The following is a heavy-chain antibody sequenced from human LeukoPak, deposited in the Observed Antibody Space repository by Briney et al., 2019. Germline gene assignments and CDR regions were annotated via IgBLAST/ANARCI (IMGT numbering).Heavy chain of an antibody. CDR3: ARESETSGWYDY. CDR1: GFTFSSYW. J-gene: IGHJ4*02. CDR2: IDSDGSST. D-gene: IGHD6-19*01. Sequence: GGSLRLSCAASGFTFSSYWRYWVRQAPGKGLVWVSRIDSDGSSTDYADSVKGRFTISRDNSKNSLSLQMSSLRSEDTALYYCARESETSGWYDYWGQGTLVTVSS. V-gene: IGHV3-74*01.